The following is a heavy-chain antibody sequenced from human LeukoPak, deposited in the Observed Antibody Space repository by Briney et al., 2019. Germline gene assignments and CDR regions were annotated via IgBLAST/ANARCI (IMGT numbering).Heavy chain of an antibody. CDR3: AKDPQGGSGSYYTHYFDY. J-gene: IGHJ4*02. D-gene: IGHD3-10*01. Sequence: GGSLRLSCAASGFTFSSYAMSWVRQAPGKGLECVSAISGSGDSTYYADSVKGRFTISRDNSKNTLYLQMNSLRAEDTAVYYCAKDPQGGSGSYYTHYFDYWGQGTLVTVSS. CDR2: ISGSGDST. V-gene: IGHV3-23*01. CDR1: GFTFSSYA.